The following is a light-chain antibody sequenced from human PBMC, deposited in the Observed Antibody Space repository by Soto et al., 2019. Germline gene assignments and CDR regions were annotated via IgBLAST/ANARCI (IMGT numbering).Light chain of an antibody. J-gene: IGKJ1*01. Sequence: EIVLTQSPGTLSLSPGERATLSCRASQSVSSSYLAWYQQKPGQAPRLLIYGASSRATGIPDRFSGSGSGTDHTLTISRLEPEDFAVYYCQQYGSSPPWTFGQGTKVEIK. V-gene: IGKV3-20*01. CDR1: QSVSSSY. CDR3: QQYGSSPPWT. CDR2: GAS.